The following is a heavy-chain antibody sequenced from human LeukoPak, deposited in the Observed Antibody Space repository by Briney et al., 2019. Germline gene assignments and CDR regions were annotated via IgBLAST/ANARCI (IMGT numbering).Heavy chain of an antibody. D-gene: IGHD2-2*01. Sequence: SETLSLTCTVSGGSISSSRYYWGWIRQPPGKGLEWIASIYYSGTTYYNPSLKSRVTMSVDTSKNQFSLRLSSVTAADTAVYYCARSRYIVVVPAAMLGPSRNWFDPWGQGTLVTVSS. CDR1: GGSISSSRYY. CDR3: ARSRYIVVVPAAMLGPSRNWFDP. J-gene: IGHJ5*02. V-gene: IGHV4-39*07. CDR2: IYYSGTT.